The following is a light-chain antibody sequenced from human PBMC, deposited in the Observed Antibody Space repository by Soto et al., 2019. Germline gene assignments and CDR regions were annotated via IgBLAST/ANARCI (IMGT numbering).Light chain of an antibody. CDR3: GSYTTRVYV. V-gene: IGLV2-14*01. Sequence: QSALTQPASVSGSPGQLITISCTGTSSDVGSYNYVSCYQQRPDQAPKLMIYEVPNRPSGVSDRFGGSESGNTTSLTISGLQYEDEDAYYGGSYTTRVYVFRTGKKLTV. CDR1: SSDVGSYNY. J-gene: IGLJ1*01. CDR2: EVP.